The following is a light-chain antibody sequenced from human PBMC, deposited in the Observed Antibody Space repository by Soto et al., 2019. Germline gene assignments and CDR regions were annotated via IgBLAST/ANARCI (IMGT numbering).Light chain of an antibody. Sequence: EIVLTQSPATLSLSPGERATLSCRASQSVSSYLAWYQQKPGQAPRLLIYDASNRATGIPARFSGSGSGTDFTITISSREPEDLAVYYCQQRSNWPTITFGQGTRLEIK. V-gene: IGKV3-11*01. CDR2: DAS. J-gene: IGKJ5*01. CDR3: QQRSNWPTIT. CDR1: QSVSSY.